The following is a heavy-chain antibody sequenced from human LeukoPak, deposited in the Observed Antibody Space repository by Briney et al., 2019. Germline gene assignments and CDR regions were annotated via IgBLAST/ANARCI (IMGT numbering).Heavy chain of an antibody. CDR3: ARGPYYYYYYMDV. CDR2: IITMSGTA. Sequence: SVKVSCKASGVTFSSYAISWVRQAPGQGLEWMGGIITMSGTASYAQKFQGRVTITADESTSTAYMELSSLRSEDTAVYYCARGPYYYYYYMDVWGKGTTVTVSS. V-gene: IGHV1-69*13. CDR1: GVTFSSYA. J-gene: IGHJ6*03.